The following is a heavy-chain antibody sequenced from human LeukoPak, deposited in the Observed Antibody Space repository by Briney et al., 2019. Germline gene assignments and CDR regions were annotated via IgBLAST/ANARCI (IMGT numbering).Heavy chain of an antibody. CDR1: GFTFSSYG. D-gene: IGHD4-23*01. CDR3: AKDRATVVLFDY. Sequence: PGRSLRLSCAASGFTFSSYGMHWVRQAPGKGLEWVAVISHDGSNKYYADSVKGRFTISRDNSKNTLYLQMNSLRAEDTAVYYCAKDRATVVLFDYWGQGTLVTVSS. J-gene: IGHJ4*02. V-gene: IGHV3-30*18. CDR2: ISHDGSNK.